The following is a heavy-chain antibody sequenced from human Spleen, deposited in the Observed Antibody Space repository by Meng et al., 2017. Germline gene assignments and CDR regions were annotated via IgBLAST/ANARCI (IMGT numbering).Heavy chain of an antibody. V-gene: IGHV1-69*06. CDR2: IIPIFGTA. Sequence: SVKVSCKPSGYSFTAYYIHWVRQAPGQGLEWMGGIIPIFGTANYAQKFQGRVTITADKSTSTAYMELSSLRSEDTAVYYCARFWGRGPHDAFDIWGQGTMVTVSS. CDR3: ARFWGRGPHDAFDI. J-gene: IGHJ3*02. CDR1: GYSFTAYY. D-gene: IGHD3-16*01.